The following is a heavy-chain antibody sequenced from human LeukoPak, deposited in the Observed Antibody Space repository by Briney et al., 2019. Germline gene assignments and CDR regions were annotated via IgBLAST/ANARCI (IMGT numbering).Heavy chain of an antibody. Sequence: ASVKVSCKASGYTFTSYYMHWARQAPGQGLEWMGVINPSGDSTNYAQKFQGRVTITRDTSTSTVYMELSSLRSEGTAVYYCAREPPGTGYFNYWGQGTLVTVSS. V-gene: IGHV1-46*01. CDR1: GYTFTSYY. J-gene: IGHJ4*02. CDR2: INPSGDST. D-gene: IGHD3/OR15-3a*01. CDR3: AREPPGTGYFNY.